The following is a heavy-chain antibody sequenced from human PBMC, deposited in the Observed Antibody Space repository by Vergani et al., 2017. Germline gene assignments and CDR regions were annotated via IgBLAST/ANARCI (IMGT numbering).Heavy chain of an antibody. CDR2: IWSDGSKK. CDR1: GLTFSTCG. J-gene: IGHJ4*02. D-gene: IGHD2-2*02. CDR3: AKETQDDTVEAPAAIQGTFDN. V-gene: IGHV3-33*06. Sequence: QVQLVESGGGVVQSGGSLGLSCAASGLTFSTCGMHWVRQAPGKGLEWVAVIWSDGSKKYYGDSVRGRFTISRDNSKNTLYLQMNSLRAEDTAVYYCAKETQDDTVEAPAAIQGTFDNWGQGTLVTVSS.